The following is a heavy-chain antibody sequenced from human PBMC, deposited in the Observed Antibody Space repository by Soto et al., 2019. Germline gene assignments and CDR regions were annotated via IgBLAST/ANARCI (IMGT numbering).Heavy chain of an antibody. CDR1: GFTFSSYA. V-gene: IGHV3-23*01. CDR3: ARASYYDNLTGYYNDY. Sequence: GGSLRLSCAASGFTFSSYAMSWVRQAPGKGLEWVSAISGSGGSTYYADSVKGRFTISRDNSKNTLYLQMNSLRAEDTAVYYCARASYYDNLTGYYNDYWGQGTLVTVSS. D-gene: IGHD3-9*01. CDR2: ISGSGGST. J-gene: IGHJ4*02.